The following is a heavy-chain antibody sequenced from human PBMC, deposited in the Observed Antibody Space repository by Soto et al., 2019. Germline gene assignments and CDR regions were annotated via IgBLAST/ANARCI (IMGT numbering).Heavy chain of an antibody. CDR2: IYWDDDK. Sequence: QITLKESGPTLVKPTQTLTLTCTFSGFSLSTSGVGVGWIRQPPGRALEWLALIYWDDDKRYSPSLKSRLTITKDTSKNQVVLTMTNMDPVDTATYYCAHVLRYFDWYLGTVVDPWGLGTLVTVSS. J-gene: IGHJ5*02. CDR3: AHVLRYFDWYLGTVVDP. D-gene: IGHD3-9*01. V-gene: IGHV2-5*02. CDR1: GFSLSTSGVG.